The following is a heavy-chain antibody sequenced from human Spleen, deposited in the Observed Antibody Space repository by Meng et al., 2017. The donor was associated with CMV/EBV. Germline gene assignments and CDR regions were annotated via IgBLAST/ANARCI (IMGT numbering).Heavy chain of an antibody. V-gene: IGHV4-4*02. D-gene: IGHD6-19*01. CDR3: ARGPIAVTGRRETYFDD. CDR1: VSINSSNW. Sequence: VSINSSNWWSWLRPPPGKGLEWIGEMYHSGSTYYNPSLKSRVTISVDNSKNQFFLNLSSVTAADTAVYYCARGPIAVTGRRETYFDDWGQGTLVTVSS. CDR2: MYHSGST. J-gene: IGHJ4*02.